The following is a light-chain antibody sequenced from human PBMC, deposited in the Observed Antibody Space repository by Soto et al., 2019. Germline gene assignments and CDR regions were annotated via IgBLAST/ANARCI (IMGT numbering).Light chain of an antibody. V-gene: IGKV4-1*01. Sequence: DIVMTQSPDSLAVSLGEVATINCKFSQNVLNTSKNKNSLAWYQQKPGQPPKLLFSWASSRESGVPDRFSGSGSVTDFTLSLSSLQPEDVAIYFCQQYYASPPTFGQGTKVEIK. CDR2: WAS. CDR1: QNVLNTSKNKNS. J-gene: IGKJ1*01. CDR3: QQYYASPPT.